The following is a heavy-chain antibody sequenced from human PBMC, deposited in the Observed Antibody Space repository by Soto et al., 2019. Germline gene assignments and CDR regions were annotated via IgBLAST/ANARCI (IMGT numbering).Heavy chain of an antibody. CDR1: GFSLSDADVG. Sequence: QVTLKEPGPVLVKPTEPLRLTFTVTGFSLSDADVGVAWIRQPPGKAREWLAHILSNDEEVSSSSLRTRLTIPKDTARSQVVPTVSNLEPVETATYYCARIRGYCSGGSCYFYYFAMDVWGPGTTVTVS. V-gene: IGHV2-26*01. D-gene: IGHD2-15*01. CDR3: ARIRGYCSGGSCYFYYFAMDV. CDR2: ILSNDEE. J-gene: IGHJ6*02.